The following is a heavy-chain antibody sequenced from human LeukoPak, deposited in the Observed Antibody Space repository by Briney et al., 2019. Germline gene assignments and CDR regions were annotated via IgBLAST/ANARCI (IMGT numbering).Heavy chain of an antibody. V-gene: IGHV4-30-4*01. Sequence: SQTLSLTCTVSGGSISSGDYYWSWLRQPPGKGLEWIGYIYYSGSTYYNPSLKSRVTISVDTSKNQFSLKLSSVTAADTAVYYCASELMVYATLHYWGQGTLVTVSS. CDR1: GGSISSGDYY. CDR2: IYYSGST. CDR3: ASELMVYATLHY. D-gene: IGHD2-8*01. J-gene: IGHJ4*02.